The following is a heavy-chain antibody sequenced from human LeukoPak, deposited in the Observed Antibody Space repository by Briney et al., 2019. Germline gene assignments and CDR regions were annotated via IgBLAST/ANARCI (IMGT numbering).Heavy chain of an antibody. J-gene: IGHJ4*02. CDR3: ASFGSNYDILTGDY. Sequence: RPGGSLRLSCAGSGFTFDDYGMSWVRQAPGKGLEWVSGINWNGGSTGYADSVKGRFTISRDNAKNSLYLQMNSLRAEDTALYYCASFGSNYDILTGDYWGQGTLVTVSS. D-gene: IGHD3-9*01. CDR2: INWNGGST. V-gene: IGHV3-20*04. CDR1: GFTFDDYG.